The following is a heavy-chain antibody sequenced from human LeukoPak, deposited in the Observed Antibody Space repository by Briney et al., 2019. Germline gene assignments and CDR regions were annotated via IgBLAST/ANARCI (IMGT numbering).Heavy chain of an antibody. CDR1: GYTFTSYD. J-gene: IGHJ3*02. V-gene: IGHV1-8*01. D-gene: IGHD2/OR15-2a*01. CDR3: ARFKIYDSDAFDI. CDR2: MNPNSGNT. Sequence: GASVKVSCKASGYTFTSYDINWVRQATGQGLEWMGWMNPNSGNTGYAQKFQGGVTMARNTSISTAYMELSSLRSEDTAVYYCARFKIYDSDAFDIWGQGTMVTVSS.